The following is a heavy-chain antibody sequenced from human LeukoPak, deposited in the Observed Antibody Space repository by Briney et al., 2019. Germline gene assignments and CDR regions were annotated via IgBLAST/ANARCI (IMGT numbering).Heavy chain of an antibody. V-gene: IGHV4-59*08. CDR1: GGSISSYY. CDR2: IYYSGST. Sequence: SETLSLTCTVSGGSISSYYWSWIRQPPGKGLEWIGYIYYSGSTNYNPSLKSRVTISVDTSKNQFSLKLSSVTAADTAVYYCARATTSFDYRGQGTLVTVSS. D-gene: IGHD1-1*01. J-gene: IGHJ4*02. CDR3: ARATTSFDY.